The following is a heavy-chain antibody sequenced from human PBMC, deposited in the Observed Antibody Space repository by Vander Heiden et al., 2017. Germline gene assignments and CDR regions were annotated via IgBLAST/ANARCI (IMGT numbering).Heavy chain of an antibody. J-gene: IGHJ3*02. CDR1: GFTFSSYS. Sequence: EVQLVESGGGLVQPGGSLRLSGAASGFTFSSYSMNWVRQAPGKGLEWFSYISSSSSTIYYADSVKGRFTISRDNAKNSLYLQMNSLRDEDTAVYYCARVKDGSGVLDAFDIWGQGTMVTVSS. D-gene: IGHD3-10*01. V-gene: IGHV3-48*02. CDR3: ARVKDGSGVLDAFDI. CDR2: ISSSSSTI.